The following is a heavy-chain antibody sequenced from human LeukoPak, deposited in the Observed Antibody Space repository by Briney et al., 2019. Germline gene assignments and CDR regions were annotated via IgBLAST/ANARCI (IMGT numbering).Heavy chain of an antibody. J-gene: IGHJ4*02. Sequence: SETLSPTCTVSGGSISSSSYYWGWIRQPPGKGLKWIGSIYYSGSTYYNPSLKSRVTISVDTSKNQFSLKLSSVTAADTAVYYCARHYGAPGVISHSTFDYWGQGTLVTVSS. CDR1: GGSISSSSYY. D-gene: IGHD3-10*01. CDR3: ARHYGAPGVISHSTFDY. V-gene: IGHV4-39*01. CDR2: IYYSGST.